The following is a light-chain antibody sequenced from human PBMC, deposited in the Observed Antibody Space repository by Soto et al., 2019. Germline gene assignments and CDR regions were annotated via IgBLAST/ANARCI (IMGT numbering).Light chain of an antibody. CDR2: GAS. CDR1: QSVSNNY. Sequence: EIVLTQSPGTLSLSPGERATLSCRASQSVSNNYLAWYQQKPGQAPRLLIYGASNRATGIPDRFSGSGSGTDFTVTISRLEPEDFAVYYWQQYGSSGTFGQGTKVDIK. CDR3: QQYGSSGT. V-gene: IGKV3-20*01. J-gene: IGKJ1*01.